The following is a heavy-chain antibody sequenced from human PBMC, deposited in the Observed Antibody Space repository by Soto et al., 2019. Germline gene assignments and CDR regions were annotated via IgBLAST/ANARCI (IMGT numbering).Heavy chain of an antibody. V-gene: IGHV5-51*01. Sequence: GESLKLSCKGSGYSFTSYWIGWVRQMPGKGLEWMGIIYPGDSDTRYSPSFQGQVTISADKSISTAYLQWSSLKASDTAMYYCARRAYPKGIAARPAHYYYYYMDVWGKGTTVTVSS. CDR3: ARRAYPKGIAARPAHYYYYYMDV. J-gene: IGHJ6*03. CDR1: GYSFTSYW. CDR2: IYPGDSDT. D-gene: IGHD6-6*01.